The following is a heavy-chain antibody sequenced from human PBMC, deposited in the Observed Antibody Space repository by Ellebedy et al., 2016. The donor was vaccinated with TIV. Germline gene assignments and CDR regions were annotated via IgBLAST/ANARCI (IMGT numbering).Heavy chain of an antibody. Sequence: MPGGSLRLSCALNGASFAGNYWSWIAQPPGKGLEWIGEINHSGSTNSNPSLRSRVAVSADTSKNQISLRLDSLTAADTAVYYCARVGRRRAAGTTGYFDYWGQGTPVTVSS. D-gene: IGHD1-7*01. CDR2: INHSGST. J-gene: IGHJ4*02. CDR1: GASFAGNY. CDR3: ARVGRRRAAGTTGYFDY. V-gene: IGHV4-34*01.